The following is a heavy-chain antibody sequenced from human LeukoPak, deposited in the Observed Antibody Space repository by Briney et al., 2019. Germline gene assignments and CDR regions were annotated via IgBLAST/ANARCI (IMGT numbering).Heavy chain of an antibody. CDR3: ARDRSGGGWYDYFDY. D-gene: IGHD6-19*01. CDR2: IYYSGST. CDR1: GGSISSYY. Sequence: SETLSLTCTVSGGSISSYYWSWIRQPPGKGLEWIGYIYYSGSTNYNPSLKSRVTISVDTSKNQFSLKLSSVTAADTAVYYCARDRSGGGWYDYFDYWGQGTLVTVSS. J-gene: IGHJ4*02. V-gene: IGHV4-59*01.